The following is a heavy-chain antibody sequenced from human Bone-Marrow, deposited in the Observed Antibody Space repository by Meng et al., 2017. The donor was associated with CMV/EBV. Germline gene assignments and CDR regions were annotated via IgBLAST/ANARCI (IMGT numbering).Heavy chain of an antibody. D-gene: IGHD1-26*01. V-gene: IGHV3-53*01. Sequence: GGSLRLSCAASGFIVSSTYMTWVRQPPGKGLEWVSVIYSGGATYYADSVKGRFIISRDNSKNTLYLQMNSLGAEDTALYYCAKGLLLIRDRLEYWGQGTLVTVSS. CDR2: IYSGGAT. CDR1: GFIVSSTY. CDR3: AKGLLLIRDRLEY. J-gene: IGHJ4*02.